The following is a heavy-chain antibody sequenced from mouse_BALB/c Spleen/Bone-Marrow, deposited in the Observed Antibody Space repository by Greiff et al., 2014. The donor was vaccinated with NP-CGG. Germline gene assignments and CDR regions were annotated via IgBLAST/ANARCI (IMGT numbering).Heavy chain of an antibody. Sequence: VNVVESGPGLVAPSQSLSITCTVSGFSLTSYGVHWVRQPPGKGLEWLGVKWAGGTTSYNSALMSRLSISRDNSKSQVFLKMNSLQTDDTAIYYCARTGTKDYFDYWGQGTTLTVSS. CDR2: KWAGGTT. CDR3: ARTGTKDYFDY. CDR1: GFSLTSYG. J-gene: IGHJ2*01. D-gene: IGHD4-1*01. V-gene: IGHV2-9*02.